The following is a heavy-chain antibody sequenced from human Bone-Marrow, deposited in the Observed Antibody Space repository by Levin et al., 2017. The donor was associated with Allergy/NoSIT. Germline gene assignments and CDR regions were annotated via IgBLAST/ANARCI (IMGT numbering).Heavy chain of an antibody. V-gene: IGHV3-66*01. D-gene: IGHD2-2*01. CDR3: ATDRAYCSNTTCYLPDAFDI. CDR1: GFTVSSNY. CDR2: IYSGGST. Sequence: GGSLRLSCVASGFTVSSNYMNWVRQAPGKGLEWVSVIYSGGSTYYADSVKGRFTISRDNSKNTLFLQMSSLRAEDTAVYYCATDRAYCSNTTCYLPDAFDIWGQGTMVTVSS. J-gene: IGHJ3*02.